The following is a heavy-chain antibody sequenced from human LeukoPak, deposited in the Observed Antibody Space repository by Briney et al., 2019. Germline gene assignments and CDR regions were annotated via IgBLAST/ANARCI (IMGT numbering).Heavy chain of an antibody. Sequence: GGSLRLSCAASGFTFSSYWMSWVRQAPGKGLEWVANIKQDGSEKYYVDSVKGRFTISRDNAKNSLYLQMNSLRAEDTAVYYCARESKSCDGSGYYHDYWGQGTLVTVSS. CDR2: IKQDGSEK. V-gene: IGHV3-7*05. CDR1: GFTFSSYW. D-gene: IGHD3-22*01. J-gene: IGHJ4*02. CDR3: ARESKSCDGSGYYHDY.